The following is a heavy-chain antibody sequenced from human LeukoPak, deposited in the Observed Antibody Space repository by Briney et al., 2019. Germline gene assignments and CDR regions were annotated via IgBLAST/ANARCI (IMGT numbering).Heavy chain of an antibody. V-gene: IGHV3-23*01. Sequence: GGSLRLSCAASGFNFNNYHMTWVRQAPGEGLEWVSIITFSGDTAYYADSVKGRFTISRDNSKDTLYLQMNNLRAEDTAIYYCAKKSQSRGRGAFDIWGQGTMVTVSS. J-gene: IGHJ3*02. CDR1: GFNFNNYH. CDR3: AKKSQSRGRGAFDI. D-gene: IGHD3-10*01. CDR2: ITFSGDTA.